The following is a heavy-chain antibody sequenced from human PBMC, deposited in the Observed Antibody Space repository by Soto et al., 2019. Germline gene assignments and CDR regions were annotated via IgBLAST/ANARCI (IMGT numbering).Heavy chain of an antibody. V-gene: IGHV4-31*03. CDR2: IYYSGST. Sequence: QVQLQESGPGLVKPSQTLSLTCTVSGGSISSGGYYWSWIRQHPGKGLEWIGYIYYSGSTYYNPSLKVRVTLSVDTSKNQCSLKLSSVTAADTAVYYCARAGDYDSSGYYFDYWGQGTLVTVSS. J-gene: IGHJ4*02. D-gene: IGHD3-22*01. CDR3: ARAGDYDSSGYYFDY. CDR1: GGSISSGGYY.